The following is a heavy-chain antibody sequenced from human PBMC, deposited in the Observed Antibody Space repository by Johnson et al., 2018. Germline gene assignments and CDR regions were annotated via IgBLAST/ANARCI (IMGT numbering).Heavy chain of an antibody. CDR1: GFTLSYYD. V-gene: IGHV3-13*01. CDR2: VGSAGGT. J-gene: IGHJ3*02. Sequence: QLVESGGDWVQPXGSLXLSXAASGFTLSYYDMHWVRHASGKGLEWVSGVGSAGGTYYPDSVKGRFIISRDTAKNSLYLQMNSLRPGATAVYYLAREHRDGDSSAAFDIWGQGTMVTVSS. D-gene: IGHD3-22*01. CDR3: AREHRDGDSSAAFDI.